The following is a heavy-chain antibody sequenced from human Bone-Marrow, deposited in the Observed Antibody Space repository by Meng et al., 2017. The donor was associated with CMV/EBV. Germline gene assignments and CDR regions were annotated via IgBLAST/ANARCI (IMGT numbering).Heavy chain of an antibody. J-gene: IGHJ4*02. CDR3: ASYYDFWSGYPEQYYFDY. D-gene: IGHD3-3*01. Sequence: SVKVSCKASGGTFSSYTISWVRQAPGQGLEWMGRIIPILGIANYAQKFQGRVTITADKSTSTAYMELSSLGSEDTAVYYCASYYDFWSGYPEQYYFDYWGQGTLVTVSS. CDR2: IIPILGIA. V-gene: IGHV1-69*02. CDR1: GGTFSSYT.